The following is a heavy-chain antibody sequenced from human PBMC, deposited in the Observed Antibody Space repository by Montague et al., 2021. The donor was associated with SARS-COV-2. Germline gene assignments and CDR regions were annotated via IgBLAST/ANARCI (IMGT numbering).Heavy chain of an antibody. J-gene: IGHJ6*02. CDR3: ARDLGCNWNYYYYYGMDV. CDR2: IYYSGST. D-gene: IGHD1-20*01. CDR1: GGSISSYY. V-gene: IGHV4-59*01. Sequence: SETLSLTCTVSGGSISSYYWSWIRQPPGKGLEWIGYIYYSGSTNYNPSLKSRVTISVDTSKNQFSLKLSSVTAADTAVYYCARDLGCNWNYYYYYGMDVWGQGTTGTVSS.